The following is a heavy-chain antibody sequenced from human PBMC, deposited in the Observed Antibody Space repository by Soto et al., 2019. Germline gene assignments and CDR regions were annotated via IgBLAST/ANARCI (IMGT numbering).Heavy chain of an antibody. Sequence: PSETLSLTCTVSGGSVSSGSYYWSWIRQPPGKGLERIGYIYYSGSTNYNPSLKSRVTISVDTSKNQFSLKLSSVTAADTAVYYCARDRYYGDYEYREGYYYGMDVWGQGTTVTVSS. D-gene: IGHD4-17*01. CDR1: GGSVSSGSYY. J-gene: IGHJ6*02. CDR2: IYYSGST. CDR3: ARDRYYGDYEYREGYYYGMDV. V-gene: IGHV4-61*01.